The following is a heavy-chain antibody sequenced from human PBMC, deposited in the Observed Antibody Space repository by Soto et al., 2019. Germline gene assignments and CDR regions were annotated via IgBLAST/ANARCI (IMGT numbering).Heavy chain of an antibody. CDR1: GFTFSSYA. D-gene: IGHD1-26*01. CDR3: AKDRLHSGSSPVDY. V-gene: IGHV3-23*01. CDR2: ISGSGGST. J-gene: IGHJ4*02. Sequence: EVQLLESGGGLVQPGGSLRLSCAASGFTFSSYAMSWVRQAPGKGLEWVSAISGSGGSTYYADSVKGRFTISRDNSKNTLYLQMNSLRAEDTAVSYCAKDRLHSGSSPVDYWGQGTLVTVSS.